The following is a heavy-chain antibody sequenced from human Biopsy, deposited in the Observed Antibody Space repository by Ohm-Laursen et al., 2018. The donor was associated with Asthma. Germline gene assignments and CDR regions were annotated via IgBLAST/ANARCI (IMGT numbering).Heavy chain of an antibody. CDR1: GDAMSTSGSY. J-gene: IGHJ2*01. CDR3: ARAVGSSSYWYFDL. CDR2: IYYSGRT. D-gene: IGHD6-6*01. V-gene: IGHV4-39*02. Sequence: SETLSLTCIVSGDAMSTSGSYWGWIRQSPGKGLEWIGGIYYSGRTHYNPSLESRVTISADPSKNPFSLKVTSVTAADTAVYYCARAVGSSSYWYFDLWGRGDLVTVSS.